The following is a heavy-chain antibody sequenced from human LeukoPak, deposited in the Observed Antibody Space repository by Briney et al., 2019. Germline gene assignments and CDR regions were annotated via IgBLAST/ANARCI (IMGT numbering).Heavy chain of an antibody. CDR1: GYSFTNYW. CDR2: IFPGDSRT. J-gene: IGHJ5*02. D-gene: IGHD2-2*01. V-gene: IGHV5-51*01. Sequence: ESLKISCEGFGYSFTNYWIGWVRQMPGKGLEWMGVIFPGDSRTRYNPSFQGQITISVDKSINTAYLQWSSLKASDTAMYFCACRDFTSTWSGPWGQGTLVTVSS. CDR3: ACRDFTSTWSGP.